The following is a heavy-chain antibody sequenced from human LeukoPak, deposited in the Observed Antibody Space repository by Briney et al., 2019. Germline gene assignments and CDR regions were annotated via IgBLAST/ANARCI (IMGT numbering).Heavy chain of an antibody. J-gene: IGHJ4*02. CDR1: GFTFTYSG. V-gene: IGHV3-30*02. Sequence: GGSLRLSCAASGFTFTYSGMHWVRQAPGKGLEWVAFIRHDGGDKRYADSVKGRFTISRDNSKNTLYLQMNSLRAEDTAVYYCANALSSFCTNGVCPLFDYWGQGTLVIVSS. CDR2: IRHDGGDK. D-gene: IGHD2-8*01. CDR3: ANALSSFCTNGVCPLFDY.